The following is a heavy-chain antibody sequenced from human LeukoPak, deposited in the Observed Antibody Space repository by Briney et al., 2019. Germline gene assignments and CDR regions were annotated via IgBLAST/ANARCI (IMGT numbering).Heavy chain of an antibody. J-gene: IGHJ4*02. CDR1: GFTFSDYY. Sequence: PGGSLRLSCAASGFTFSDYYMSWIRQAPGKGLEWVSYISSSGSTIYYADSVKGRFTISRDNAKNSLYLQMNSLRAEDTAVYYCARDLYYYDTEIDYWGQGTLVTVST. D-gene: IGHD3-22*01. CDR3: ARDLYYYDTEIDY. CDR2: ISSSGSTI. V-gene: IGHV3-11*04.